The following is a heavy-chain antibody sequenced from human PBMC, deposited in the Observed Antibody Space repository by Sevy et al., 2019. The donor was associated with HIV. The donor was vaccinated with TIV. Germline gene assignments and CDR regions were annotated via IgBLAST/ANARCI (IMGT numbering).Heavy chain of an antibody. V-gene: IGHV3-30-3*01. D-gene: IGHD3-9*01. CDR1: GFTFSSYA. CDR2: ISYDGSNK. J-gene: IGHJ4*02. Sequence: GGSLRLSCAASGFTFSSYAMHWVRQAPGKGLEWVAVISYDGSNKYYADSVKGRFTISRDNSKNTLYLQMNSLRAEDTAVCYCGRGAGGVRNFDWFQGDYWGQGTLVTVSS. CDR3: GRGAGGVRNFDWFQGDY.